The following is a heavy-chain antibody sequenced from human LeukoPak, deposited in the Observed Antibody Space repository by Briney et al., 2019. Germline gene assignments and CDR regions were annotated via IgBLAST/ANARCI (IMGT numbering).Heavy chain of an antibody. Sequence: ASVKVSCKASGYTFTSYDINWVRQATGQGLEWMGWMNPNSGNTGYAQKFQGRVTMTRNTSISTAYMEPSSLRSEDTAVYYCARGRRRCSGGSCYPNWYFDLWGRGTLVTVSS. D-gene: IGHD2-15*01. CDR3: ARGRRRCSGGSCYPNWYFDL. CDR1: GYTFTSYD. CDR2: MNPNSGNT. V-gene: IGHV1-8*01. J-gene: IGHJ2*01.